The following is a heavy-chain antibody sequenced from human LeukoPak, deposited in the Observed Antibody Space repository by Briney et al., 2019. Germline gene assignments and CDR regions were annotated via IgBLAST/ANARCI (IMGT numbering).Heavy chain of an antibody. CDR3: ARDGYYDSSGPYTP. CDR2: IYYSGST. V-gene: IGHV4-39*07. Sequence: SETLSLTCTVSGGSISSSSYYWGWIRQPPGKGLEWIGSIYYSGSTYYNPSLKSRVTISVDTSKNQFSLNLSSVTAADTAIYFCARDGYYDSSGPYTPLGQGTLVTVSS. D-gene: IGHD3-22*01. J-gene: IGHJ5*02. CDR1: GGSISSSSYY.